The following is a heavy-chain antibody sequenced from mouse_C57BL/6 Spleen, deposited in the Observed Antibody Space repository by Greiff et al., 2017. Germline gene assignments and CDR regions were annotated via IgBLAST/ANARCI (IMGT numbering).Heavy chain of an antibody. CDR2: ISSGGDYI. Sequence: EVQRVESGEGLVKPGGSLKLSCAASGFTFSSYAMSWVRQTPEKRLEWVAYISSGGDYIYYADTVKGRFTISRDNARNTLYLQMSSLKSEDTAMYYCTRDKGLAYFDYWGQGTTLTVSS. V-gene: IGHV5-9-1*02. CDR3: TRDKGLAYFDY. CDR1: GFTFSSYA. J-gene: IGHJ2*01.